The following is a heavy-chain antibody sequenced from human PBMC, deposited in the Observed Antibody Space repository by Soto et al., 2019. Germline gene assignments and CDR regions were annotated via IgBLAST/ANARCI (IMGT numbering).Heavy chain of an antibody. Sequence: SETLSLTCTFSCGTISSGDFYWVRLPPGPGLDLEWIGYMYYSGSTYYNPSLKSRVTISGDMSKNQVSLKLSSVPAADTAVYDCARDLGYCSGGSCYSVGMDVWGQGTTVTVSS. D-gene: IGHD2-15*01. V-gene: IGHV4-30-4*08. CDR2: MYYSGST. J-gene: IGHJ6*02. CDR3: ARDLGYCSGGSCYSVGMDV. CDR1: CGTISSGDFY.